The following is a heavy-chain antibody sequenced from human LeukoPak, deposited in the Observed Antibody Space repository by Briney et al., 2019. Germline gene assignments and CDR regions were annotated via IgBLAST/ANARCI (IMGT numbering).Heavy chain of an antibody. D-gene: IGHD7-27*01. CDR2: INPNTGGT. V-gene: IGHV1-2*02. J-gene: IGHJ4*02. Sequence: GASVKVSCKASEYTFTDYYVHWVRQAPGQGLEWVGWINPNTGGTNYAQKFQGRVTMTRDTSISTGYMDLSGLRSDDTAVYYCARAKANWGSGDYWGQGTLVTVSS. CDR1: EYTFTDYY. CDR3: ARAKANWGSGDY.